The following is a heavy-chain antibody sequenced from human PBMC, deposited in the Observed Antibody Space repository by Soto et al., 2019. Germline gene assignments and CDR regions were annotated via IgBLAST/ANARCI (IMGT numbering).Heavy chain of an antibody. CDR2: IHPSGST. CDR1: GDYISTYY. CDR3: ARGDYGQYDAYNWFDP. Sequence: QVQLQQSGPGLVKPSETLSLTCTVSGDYISTYYWSWIRQPAGKGLEWIGRIHPSGSTNYHPSLKSRVSMSVDTSMNQISLKLTTVTAADTAVYYCARGDYGQYDAYNWFDPWGQGNLVIVAS. D-gene: IGHD3-10*01. V-gene: IGHV4-4*07. J-gene: IGHJ5*02.